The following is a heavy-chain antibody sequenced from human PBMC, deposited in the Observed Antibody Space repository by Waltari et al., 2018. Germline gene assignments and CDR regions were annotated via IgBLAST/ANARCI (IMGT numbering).Heavy chain of an antibody. CDR1: GYYISSGYQ. V-gene: IGHV4-38-2*01. J-gene: IGHJ4*02. D-gene: IGHD1-20*01. Sequence: QVQLQESGPGLVKPSETLSLTCAVSGYYISSGYQWGWIRQPPGKGLEWIGSVYHGGSTYYNPSLKSRVTISVDTSKNQFSLKLSSVTAADTAVYFCARSPSITSGTNDWGQGTLVTVSS. CDR2: VYHGGST. CDR3: ARSPSITSGTND.